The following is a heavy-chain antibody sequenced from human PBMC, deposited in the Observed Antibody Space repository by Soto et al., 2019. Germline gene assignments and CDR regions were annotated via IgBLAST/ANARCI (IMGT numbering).Heavy chain of an antibody. CDR2: IYYSGST. V-gene: IGHV4-59*08. D-gene: IGHD4-17*01. Sequence: SETLSLTCILSGGSLSNYYWSWVRQTPGKGLEWIGYIYYSGSTTYKHNPSLESRVTISGDTSKNQFSLRLRSVTAADTAIYYCARFPDYGAYVAPSGQGTLVTVSS. CDR1: GGSLSNYY. J-gene: IGHJ5*02. CDR3: ARFPDYGAYVAP.